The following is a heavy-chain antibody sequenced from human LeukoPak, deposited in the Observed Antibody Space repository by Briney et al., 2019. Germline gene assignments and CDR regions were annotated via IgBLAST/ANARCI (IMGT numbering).Heavy chain of an antibody. Sequence: PSQTLSLTCAVSGGSISVYYWSWIRQPPGKGLEWIGYIYGGGSTYYNPSLKSRVTISVDRSKNQFSLKLSSVTAADTAVYYCARVDDYGDYPHDYWGQGTLVTVSS. J-gene: IGHJ4*02. V-gene: IGHV4-59*12. CDR1: GGSISVYY. D-gene: IGHD4-17*01. CDR3: ARVDDYGDYPHDY. CDR2: IYGGGST.